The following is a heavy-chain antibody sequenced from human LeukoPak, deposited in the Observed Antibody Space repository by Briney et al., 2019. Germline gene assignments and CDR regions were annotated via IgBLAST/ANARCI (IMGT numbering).Heavy chain of an antibody. Sequence: SETLSLTCAGSDSSITSDYYWAWIRPTPGKGLEWIGSIHHRGSIYYNPSLKSRVTVSLDASNNQFSLRLSSVTAADTALYYCTRHSRVIVGTTCAFDIWGQGTRVTVSS. CDR1: DSSITSDYY. J-gene: IGHJ3*02. CDR3: TRHSRVIVGTTCAFDI. CDR2: IHHRGSI. V-gene: IGHV4-38-2*01. D-gene: IGHD1-26*01.